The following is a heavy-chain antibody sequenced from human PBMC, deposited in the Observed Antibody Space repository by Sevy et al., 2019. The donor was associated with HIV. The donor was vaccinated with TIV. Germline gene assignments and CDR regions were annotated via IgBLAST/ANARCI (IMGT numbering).Heavy chain of an antibody. V-gene: IGHV3-23*01. CDR3: ARDGGDDSSGYSSPHISYYYYGMDV. D-gene: IGHD3-22*01. CDR1: GFTFSSYA. Sequence: GGSLRLSCAASGFTFSSYAMSWVRQAPGKGLEWVSAISGSGGSTYYADSVKGRFTISRDNAKNSLYLQMNSLRDEDTAVYYCARDGGDDSSGYSSPHISYYYYGMDVWGQGTTVTVSS. J-gene: IGHJ6*02. CDR2: ISGSGGST.